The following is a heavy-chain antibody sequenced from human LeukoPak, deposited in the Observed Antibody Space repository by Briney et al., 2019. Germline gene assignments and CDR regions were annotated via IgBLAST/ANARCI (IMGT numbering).Heavy chain of an antibody. Sequence: PSETLSLTCAVSSYSISSGSYWGWIRQSPGKGLEWVGSIFHSGNSYYNPSLKSRLTMSVDTSKNQFSLKLTSVTAADTALCYCERVTYVDDMLYQYFDYWGQGILVTVSS. D-gene: IGHD4-17*01. J-gene: IGHJ4*02. CDR3: ERVTYVDDMLYQYFDY. V-gene: IGHV4-38-2*01. CDR1: SYSISSGSY. CDR2: IFHSGNS.